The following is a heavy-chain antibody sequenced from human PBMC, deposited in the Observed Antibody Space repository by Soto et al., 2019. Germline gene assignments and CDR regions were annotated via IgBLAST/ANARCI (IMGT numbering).Heavy chain of an antibody. Sequence: QLVESGGGLIQPGRSLRLSCAVSGFSVSGKYMSWVRQAPGKGLDWVSVIYSGGSAYYADSVKGRFTISRDESQNTLYLQMNSLRAEDTAVYYCARSMMVRGVLFDLWGQGTLVSVSS. V-gene: IGHV3-53*01. CDR2: IYSGGSA. J-gene: IGHJ4*02. CDR1: GFSVSGKY. D-gene: IGHD3-10*01. CDR3: ARSMMVRGVLFDL.